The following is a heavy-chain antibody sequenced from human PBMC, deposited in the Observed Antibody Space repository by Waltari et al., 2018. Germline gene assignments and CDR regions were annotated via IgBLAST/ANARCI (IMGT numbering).Heavy chain of an antibody. CDR1: GGTFRSYA. D-gene: IGHD3-22*01. CDR2: IIPILGIA. V-gene: IGHV1-69*10. J-gene: IGHJ4*02. CDR3: ARDRYYYDSSGYYPFDY. Sequence: QVQLVQSGAEVKKPGSPVKVTCKASGGTFRSYAISWGRQDPGQGLEWMGGIIPILGIANNAEKFQGRVTITADKATSTAYMGLSSLRSEDTAVYYCARDRYYYDSSGYYPFDYWGQGTLVTVSS.